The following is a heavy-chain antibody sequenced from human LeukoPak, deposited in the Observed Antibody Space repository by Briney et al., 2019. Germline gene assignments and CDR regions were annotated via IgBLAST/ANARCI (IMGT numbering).Heavy chain of an antibody. CDR2: IKQDGSKK. CDR1: GFPFGSYW. CDR3: TRVGYIDEGIDY. V-gene: IGHV3-7*04. D-gene: IGHD5-24*01. Sequence: GGSLRLSCAASGFPFGSYWMTWVRQAPGKGLEWVANIKQDGSKKSYVDSVKGRFTISRDNAKNSLYLQMNSLRAEDTAIYYCTRVGYIDEGIDYWGQGTLVTVSS. J-gene: IGHJ4*02.